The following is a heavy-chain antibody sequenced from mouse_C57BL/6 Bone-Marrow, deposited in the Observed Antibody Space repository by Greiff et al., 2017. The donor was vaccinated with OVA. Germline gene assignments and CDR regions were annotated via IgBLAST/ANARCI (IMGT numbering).Heavy chain of an antibody. CDR3: ARSGSNYEGDY. J-gene: IGHJ2*01. D-gene: IGHD2-5*01. Sequence: VQLQQPGAELVKPGASVKMSCKASGYTFTSYWITWVKQRPGHGLEWIGDIYPGSGSTNYNEKFKSKATLTVDTSSSTAYMQLSSLTSEDSAVYYCARSGSNYEGDYWGQGTTLTVSS. CDR2: IYPGSGST. V-gene: IGHV1-55*01. CDR1: GYTFTSYW.